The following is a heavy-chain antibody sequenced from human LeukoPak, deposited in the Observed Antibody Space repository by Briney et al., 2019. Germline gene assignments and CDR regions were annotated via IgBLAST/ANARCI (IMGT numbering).Heavy chain of an antibody. V-gene: IGHV3-30*04. CDR2: ISFDATNK. Sequence: PGGSPRLSCAASGFTFNGHAMHWVRQAPGKGLEWVALISFDATNKYYADSVRGRFIISRDNSNNILHLQMNNLRRQDTAMYYCARGLRYFDWLLDDYWGQGTLVTVSS. CDR1: GFTFNGHA. D-gene: IGHD3-9*01. J-gene: IGHJ4*02. CDR3: ARGLRYFDWLLDDY.